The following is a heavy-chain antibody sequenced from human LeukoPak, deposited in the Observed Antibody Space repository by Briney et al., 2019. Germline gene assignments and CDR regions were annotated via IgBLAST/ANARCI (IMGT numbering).Heavy chain of an antibody. Sequence: GGSLRLSCEASGFTFSSYSMNWVRQAPGKGLEWVSSISSSSSYIYYADSVKGRFTISRDNAKNSLYLQMNSLRAEDTAVYYCARGYSSSPRGAFDIWGQGTMVTVSS. D-gene: IGHD6-13*01. CDR2: ISSSSSYI. CDR1: GFTFSSYS. J-gene: IGHJ3*02. V-gene: IGHV3-21*01. CDR3: ARGYSSSPRGAFDI.